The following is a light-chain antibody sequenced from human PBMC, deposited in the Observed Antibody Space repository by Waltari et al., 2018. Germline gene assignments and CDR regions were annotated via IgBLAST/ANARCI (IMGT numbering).Light chain of an antibody. CDR3: QTGGHGTWV. CDR2: VNSDGSH. J-gene: IGLJ3*02. V-gene: IGLV4-69*01. CDR1: SGHINNV. Sequence: QLVLTQSPSASASLGASVKLTCTVSSGHINNVIAWLQQRPEKGPRYLMKVNSDGSHNKGEESCDRFTGSGSGAERYLIISSLQSEDEADYICQTGGHGTWVFGGGTKLTVL.